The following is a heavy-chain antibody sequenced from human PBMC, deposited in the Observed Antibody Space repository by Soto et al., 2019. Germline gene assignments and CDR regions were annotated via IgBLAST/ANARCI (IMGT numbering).Heavy chain of an antibody. CDR1: GYTFTSYG. CDR2: ISAYNGNT. D-gene: IGHD6-19*01. CDR3: ARDCVIAVAGTDAFDI. Sequence: ASVKVSCKASGYTFTSYGISWVRQAPGQGLEWMGWISAYNGNTNYAQKLQGRVTMTTDTSTRTAYMELRSLRSDDTAVYYCARDCVIAVAGTDAFDIWGQGPMVTVAS. J-gene: IGHJ3*02. V-gene: IGHV1-18*01.